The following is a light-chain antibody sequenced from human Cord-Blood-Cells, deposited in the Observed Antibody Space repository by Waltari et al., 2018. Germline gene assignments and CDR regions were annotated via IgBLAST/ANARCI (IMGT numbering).Light chain of an antibody. CDR2: AAS. CDR1: QSISSY. CDR3: QQSYSTPLT. Sequence: DIQMTQSPSSLSASVGDRVTITCRASQSISSYLNWYQQKPGKAPQLLIYAASSLQSGVASRFSGSGSGTDFTLTISSLQPEDCATYYCQQSYSTPLTCGGGTKVEIK. V-gene: IGKV1-39*01. J-gene: IGKJ4*01.